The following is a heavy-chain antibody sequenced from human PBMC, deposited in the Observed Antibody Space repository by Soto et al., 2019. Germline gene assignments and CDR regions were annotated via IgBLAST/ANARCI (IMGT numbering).Heavy chain of an antibody. Sequence: GFLRLSCAASGFTFTRYAMGWGRQAPGKGLEWVSAISGSGGSTYYADSVKGRFTISRDNAKNSLYLQMNSLRAEDTAVYYCASFHSSSWSLDAFDIWGQGTMVTVSS. CDR1: GFTFTRYA. CDR3: ASFHSSSWSLDAFDI. V-gene: IGHV3-23*01. J-gene: IGHJ3*02. D-gene: IGHD6-13*01. CDR2: ISGSGGST.